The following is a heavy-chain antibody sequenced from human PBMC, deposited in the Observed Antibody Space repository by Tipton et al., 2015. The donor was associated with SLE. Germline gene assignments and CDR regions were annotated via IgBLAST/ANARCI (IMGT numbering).Heavy chain of an antibody. CDR2: IIPILNIS. Sequence: QSGAEVKKPGSSVKVSCKASGGTFNSYIIGWVRQAPGQGLDWMGRIIPILNISNYERKFQGRVTITADKSTSTVYMDLSSLTSEDTAVDDGAGGAEVKQMYMDGGGKGPPVTVS. CDR1: GGTFNSYI. D-gene: IGHD1/OR15-1a*01. V-gene: IGHV1-69*02. CDR3: AGGAEVKQMYMDG. J-gene: IGHJ6*03.